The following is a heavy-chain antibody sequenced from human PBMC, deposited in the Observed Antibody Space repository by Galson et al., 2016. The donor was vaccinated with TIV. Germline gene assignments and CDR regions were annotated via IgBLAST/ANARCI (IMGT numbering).Heavy chain of an antibody. CDR2: IYESGTT. J-gene: IGHJ6*02. CDR3: MREGSTVTMHHYFGMDV. V-gene: IGHV4-38-2*02. CDR1: GYSIKSGYY. D-gene: IGHD4-17*01. Sequence: ETLSLTCDVSGYSIKSGYYWGWIRQPPGKGLQWIGSIYESGTTYSNPSLKSRLTLSVDTSKNQFSLKLSSVTAADTAVYYCMREGSTVTMHHYFGMDVWGQGTSVTVSS.